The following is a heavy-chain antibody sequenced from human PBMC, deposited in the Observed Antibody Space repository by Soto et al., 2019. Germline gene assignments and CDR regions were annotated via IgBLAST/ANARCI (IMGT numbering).Heavy chain of an antibody. J-gene: IGHJ4*02. Sequence: QVQLQESGPGLVKPSQTLPLTCTVSGGSISSGGYYWSWIRQHPGKGLEWIGYIYYSGSTYYNPSLKSRVTISVDTSKNQFSLKLSSVTAADTAVYYCARESTGYGHFDYWGQGTLVTVSS. V-gene: IGHV4-31*03. D-gene: IGHD5-12*01. CDR2: IYYSGST. CDR1: GGSISSGGYY. CDR3: ARESTGYGHFDY.